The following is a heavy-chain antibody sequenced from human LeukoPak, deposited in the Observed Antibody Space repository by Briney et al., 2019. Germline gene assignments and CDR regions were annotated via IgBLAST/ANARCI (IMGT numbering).Heavy chain of an antibody. J-gene: IGHJ4*02. V-gene: IGHV3-74*01. CDR2: INNDGRTT. CDR1: AFTFSNNW. CDR3: ARGDYVWGTYHYTLDY. Sequence: GGSLRLSCAASAFTFSNNWMYWVRQAPGKGLVGVSRINNDGRTTSYADSVKGRFTISRDNAKSTLYLQMNSLRAEDTAVYFCARGDYVWGTYHYTLDYWGQGTLVTVSS. D-gene: IGHD3-16*02.